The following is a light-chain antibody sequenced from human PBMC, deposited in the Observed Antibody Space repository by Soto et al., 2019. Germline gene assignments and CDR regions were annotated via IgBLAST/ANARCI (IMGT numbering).Light chain of an antibody. J-gene: IGKJ4*01. CDR3: KKYDIAPRT. Sequence: DIQMTQSPSSLSASVGDRVTITCRASQDISNYLAWCQQRPGKVPKLLIYAASTLQSGVPSRFSGSGSGTDFTLTISSLQPEDVATYYCKKYDIAPRTFGGGTKVEIK. CDR2: AAS. CDR1: QDISNY. V-gene: IGKV1-27*01.